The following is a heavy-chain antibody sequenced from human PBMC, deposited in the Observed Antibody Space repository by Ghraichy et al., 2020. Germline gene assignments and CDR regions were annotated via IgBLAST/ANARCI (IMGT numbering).Heavy chain of an antibody. CDR3: ARARGFAECFDP. D-gene: IGHD3-10*01. CDR2: IYHSGST. Sequence: SETLSLTCAVSGGSISSGGYSWSWIRQPPGKGLEWIGYIYHSGSTYYNPSLKSRVTISVDRSKNQFSLKLSSVTAADTAVYYCARARGFAECFDPWGQGTLVTVSS. V-gene: IGHV4-30-2*01. CDR1: GGSISSGGYS. J-gene: IGHJ5*02.